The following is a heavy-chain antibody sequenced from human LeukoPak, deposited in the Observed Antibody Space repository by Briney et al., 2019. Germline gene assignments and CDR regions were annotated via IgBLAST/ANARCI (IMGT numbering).Heavy chain of an antibody. CDR3: ARDGCGGGDCYFDY. Sequence: SETLSLTCTVSGGSISSYYWSWIRQPPGKGLEWIGYIYYSGSTNYNPSLKSRVTIPVDTSKNQFSLKLSSVTAADTAVYYCARDGCGGGDCYFDYWGQGTLVTVSS. V-gene: IGHV4-59*01. D-gene: IGHD2-21*02. J-gene: IGHJ4*02. CDR2: IYYSGST. CDR1: GGSISSYY.